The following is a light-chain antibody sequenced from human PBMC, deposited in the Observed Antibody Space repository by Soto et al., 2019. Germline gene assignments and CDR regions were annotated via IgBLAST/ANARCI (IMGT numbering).Light chain of an antibody. Sequence: AIQLTQSPSSLSASVGDRVTITCRASQGISSALAWYQQKPGKAPKLLIYDASSFESGVPSRFSGSGSGTDFTLTISSLQPEEFATYYFQQFNSYPLTFGGGNKVEIK. V-gene: IGKV1-13*02. CDR3: QQFNSYPLT. CDR2: DAS. CDR1: QGISSA. J-gene: IGKJ4*01.